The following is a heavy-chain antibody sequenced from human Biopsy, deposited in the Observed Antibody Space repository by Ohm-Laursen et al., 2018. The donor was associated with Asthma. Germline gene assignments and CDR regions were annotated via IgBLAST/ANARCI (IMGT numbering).Heavy chain of an antibody. V-gene: IGHV3-53*01. D-gene: IGHD6-19*01. Sequence: SLRLSCAASGFTVSRDHMFWVRQAPGKGLEWVSVIYSGGTSHTADSVRGRFTVSRDDSRDTLYLHLNSLTAEDTAVYFCARGGYCSGVTCFPFDRWGQGTRVSVSS. CDR3: ARGGYCSGVTCFPFDR. J-gene: IGHJ4*02. CDR2: IYSGGTS. CDR1: GFTVSRDH.